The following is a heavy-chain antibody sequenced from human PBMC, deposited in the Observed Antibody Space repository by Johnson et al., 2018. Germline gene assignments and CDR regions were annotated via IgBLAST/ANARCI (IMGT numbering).Heavy chain of an antibody. V-gene: IGHV3-21*04. CDR3: ARVMHEGPIDT. CDR2: ISGTSSYI. Sequence: VQLQESGGGLVKPGGSLRLSCAASGFTFSTYNMSWVRQAPGKGLEWVSSISGTSSYIYYADSVKGRFTISRDDSKNTLYLQRNNLRVEDTAIYYCARVMHEGPIDTGGHGTMVTVSS. J-gene: IGHJ3*02. CDR1: GFTFSTYN.